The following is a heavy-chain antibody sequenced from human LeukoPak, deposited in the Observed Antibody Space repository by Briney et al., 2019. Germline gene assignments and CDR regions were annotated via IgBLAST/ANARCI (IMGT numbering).Heavy chain of an antibody. J-gene: IGHJ4*02. CDR3: ARLGYDSSGYYPNRNFDY. D-gene: IGHD3-22*01. CDR1: GGSFSGYY. Sequence: SETLSLTCAVYGGSFSGYYWSWIRQPPGKGLEWIGEINHSGSTNYNPSLKSRVTISVDTSKNQFSLKLSSVTAADTAVYYCARLGYDSSGYYPNRNFDYWGQGTLVTVSS. V-gene: IGHV4-34*01. CDR2: INHSGST.